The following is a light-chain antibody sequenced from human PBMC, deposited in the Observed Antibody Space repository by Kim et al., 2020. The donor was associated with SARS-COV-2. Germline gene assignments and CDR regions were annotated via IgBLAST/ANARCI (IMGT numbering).Light chain of an antibody. CDR3: QHYGTSPLT. V-gene: IGKV3-20*01. CDR1: QSVSRSD. Sequence: SPGERATLSCRASQSVSRSDLAWYQQKLGQAPSLLIYGASSRATGIPDRFSGSGSGTDFTLTISRLEPEDFAVYFCQHYGTSPLTFGGGTKVEIK. J-gene: IGKJ4*01. CDR2: GAS.